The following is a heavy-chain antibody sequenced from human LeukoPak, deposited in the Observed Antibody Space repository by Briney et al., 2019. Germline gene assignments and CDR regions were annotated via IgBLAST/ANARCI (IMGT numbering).Heavy chain of an antibody. CDR1: GGSISSSSYY. D-gene: IGHD3-22*01. CDR3: ARVRPLDGFDSSGYHFDY. Sequence: SETLSLTCTVSGGSISSSSYYWGWIRQPPGKGLEWIGSIYYSGSTYYNPSLKSRVTISVDTSKNQFSLKLSSVTAADTAVYYCARVRPLDGFDSSGYHFDYWGQGTLVTVSS. CDR2: IYYSGST. V-gene: IGHV4-39*07. J-gene: IGHJ4*02.